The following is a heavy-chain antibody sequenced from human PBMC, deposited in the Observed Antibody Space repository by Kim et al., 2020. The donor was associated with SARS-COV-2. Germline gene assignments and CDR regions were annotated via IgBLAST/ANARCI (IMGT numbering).Heavy chain of an antibody. CDR1: GFTFSSYA. Sequence: GGSLRLSCAASGFTFSSYAMSWVRQAPGKGLEWVSAISGSSGSTYYADSVKGRFTISRDNSKNTLYLQMNSLRAEDTAVYYCTALSEGIAVAGTPHGSRDFDYWGQGTLVTVSS. CDR3: TALSEGIAVAGTPHGSRDFDY. J-gene: IGHJ4*02. CDR2: ISGSSGST. D-gene: IGHD6-19*01. V-gene: IGHV3-23*01.